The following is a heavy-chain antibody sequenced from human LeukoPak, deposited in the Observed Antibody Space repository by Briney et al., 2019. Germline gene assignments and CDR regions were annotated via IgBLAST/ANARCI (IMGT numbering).Heavy chain of an antibody. CDR2: ISSSGSTI. J-gene: IGHJ4*02. CDR3: ARGPPPWDY. CDR1: GFTFSSYE. V-gene: IGHV3-48*03. Sequence: GGSLRLSCAASGFTFSSYEMNWVRQVPGKGLEWVSYISSSGSTIYYADSVKGRFTISRDNAKNSLYLQMNSLRAEDTAVYYCARGPPPWDYWGQGTLVTVSS.